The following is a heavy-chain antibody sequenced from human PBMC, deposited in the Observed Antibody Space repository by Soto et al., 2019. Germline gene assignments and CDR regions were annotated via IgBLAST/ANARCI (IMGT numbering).Heavy chain of an antibody. J-gene: IGHJ6*02. D-gene: IGHD4-17*01. CDR3: ARACGDDKAYGMDV. CDR1: GFTVSSNY. V-gene: IGHV3-66*01. CDR2: IYSGGST. Sequence: EVQLVESGGGLVQPGGSLRLSCAASGFTVSSNYMSWVRQAPGKGLEWVSVIYSGGSTYYADSVKGRFTISRDNSRNTLYLQMNSLRAEDTAVYYCARACGDDKAYGMDVWGQGTTVTVSS.